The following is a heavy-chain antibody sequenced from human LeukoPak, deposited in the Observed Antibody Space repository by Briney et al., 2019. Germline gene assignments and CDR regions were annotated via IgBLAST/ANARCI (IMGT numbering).Heavy chain of an antibody. V-gene: IGHV1-3*03. CDR1: GYTFTSYA. D-gene: IGHD3-22*01. J-gene: IGHJ3*02. Sequence: GASVKVSCKASGYTFTSYAMHWVRQAPGQRLEWMGWINAGNGNTKYSQEFQGRVTITRDTSASTAYMELSSLRSEDMAVYYCARDHYYDSSGNLAFDIWGQGTMVTVSS. CDR2: INAGNGNT. CDR3: ARDHYYDSSGNLAFDI.